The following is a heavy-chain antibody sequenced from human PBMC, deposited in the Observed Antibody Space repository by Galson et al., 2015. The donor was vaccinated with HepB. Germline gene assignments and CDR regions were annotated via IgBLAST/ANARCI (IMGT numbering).Heavy chain of an antibody. CDR1: GFTFSSYS. D-gene: IGHD3/OR15-3a*01. CDR2: ISSSSSYI. CDR3: ARADSDYNWFDP. Sequence: SLRLSCAASGFTFSSYSMNWVRQAPGKGLEWVSSISSSSSYIYYADSVKGRFTISRDNAKNSLYLQMNSLRAEDTAVYYCARADSDYNWFDPWGQGTLVTVSS. J-gene: IGHJ5*02. V-gene: IGHV3-21*01.